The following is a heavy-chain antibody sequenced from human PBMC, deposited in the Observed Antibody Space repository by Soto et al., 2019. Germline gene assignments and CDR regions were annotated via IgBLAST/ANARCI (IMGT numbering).Heavy chain of an antibody. CDR1: GDTVSSGY. V-gene: IGHV4-59*02. CDR2: MYFGGSF. CDR3: ARSYYESLGFTVGP. J-gene: IGHJ5*02. Sequence: PSETLSLTCNVSGDTVSSGYWSWIRQPPGKGLEWIGFMYFGGSFNYNPSLAGRVTISVETSKNQFSMKMTSVTAADPAVFCCARSYYESLGFTVGPLGQGTRVTVS. D-gene: IGHD3-10*01.